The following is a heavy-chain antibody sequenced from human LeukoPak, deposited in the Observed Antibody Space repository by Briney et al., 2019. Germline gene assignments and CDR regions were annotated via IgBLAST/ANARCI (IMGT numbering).Heavy chain of an antibody. CDR2: ISSHSSYI. CDR3: ARESDNGGNHDAFDI. D-gene: IGHD2-8*01. CDR1: GFIFSDYS. Sequence: GGSLRLSCAASGFIFSDYSMNWVRQAPGKGLEWVSSISSHSSYIYYADSVKGRFTISRDNAKNSLFLQMNTLRAEDMAVYCCARESDNGGNHDAFDIWGQETMVTVSS. J-gene: IGHJ3*02. V-gene: IGHV3-21*01.